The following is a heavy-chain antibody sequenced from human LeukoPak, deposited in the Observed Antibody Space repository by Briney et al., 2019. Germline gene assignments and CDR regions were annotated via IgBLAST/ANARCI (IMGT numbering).Heavy chain of an antibody. CDR2: IMGSGGST. CDR3: AKVPDV. CDR1: GFTSSGST. Sequence: PGGSLRLSSAAPGFTSSGSTMSWVRQALGKGLEWVSAIMGSGGSTYYADSVKGRFTISRDNSKNTLYLQMNSLRAEDTAVYYCAKVPDVWGQGTTVTVSS. J-gene: IGHJ6*01. V-gene: IGHV3-23*01.